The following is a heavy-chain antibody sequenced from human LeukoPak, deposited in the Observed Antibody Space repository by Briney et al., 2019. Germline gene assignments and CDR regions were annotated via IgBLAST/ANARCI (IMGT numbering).Heavy chain of an antibody. Sequence: SETLSLTCTVSGGSISSSSYYWGWIRQPPGKGLEWIGSIYYSGSTYYNPSLKSRVTISVDTSKNQFSLKLSSVTAADTAVYYCAVIVATMMRPPWFDPWGQGTLVTVSS. V-gene: IGHV4-39*07. CDR1: GGSISSSSYY. CDR2: IYYSGST. CDR3: AVIVATMMRPPWFDP. D-gene: IGHD5-12*01. J-gene: IGHJ5*02.